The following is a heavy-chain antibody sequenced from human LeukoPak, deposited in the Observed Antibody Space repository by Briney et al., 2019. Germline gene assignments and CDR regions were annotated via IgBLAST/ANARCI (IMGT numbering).Heavy chain of an antibody. CDR2: ISGSGTGT. CDR1: GFTFSTYA. J-gene: IGHJ4*02. D-gene: IGHD5-18*01. CDR3: AKDASRGAYSYGSSDS. Sequence: PGGSLRLSCAASGFTFSTYAMNWVRQAPGKGLEWVSTISGSGTGTYYADSVKGRFTISRDNSKNTLYLQMNSLRVEDTALYYCAKDASRGAYSYGSSDSWGQGTLVTVSS. V-gene: IGHV3-23*01.